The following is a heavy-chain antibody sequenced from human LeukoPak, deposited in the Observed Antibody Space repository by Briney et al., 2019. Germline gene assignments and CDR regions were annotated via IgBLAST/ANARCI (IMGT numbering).Heavy chain of an antibody. J-gene: IGHJ4*02. D-gene: IGHD6-19*01. CDR1: GYTFTSYG. V-gene: IGHV1-18*01. CDR3: AGVGIAVAGTPKFDY. CDR2: ISAYNGNT. Sequence: ASVKVSCKASGYTFTSYGISWVRQAPGQGLEWMGWISAYNGNTNYAQKLQGRVTMTTDTSTSTAYMELSSLRSEDTAVYYCAGVGIAVAGTPKFDYWGQGTLVTVSS.